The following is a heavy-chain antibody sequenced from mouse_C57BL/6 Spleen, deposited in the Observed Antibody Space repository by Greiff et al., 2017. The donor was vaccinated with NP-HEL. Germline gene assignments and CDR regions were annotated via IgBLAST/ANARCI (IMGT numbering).Heavy chain of an antibody. V-gene: IGHV3-1*01. CDR1: GYSITSGYD. Sequence: VQLKESGPGMVKPSQSLSLTCTVTGYSITSGYDWHWIRHFPGNKLEWMGYISYSGSTNYNPSLKSRISITHDTSKNHFFLKLNSVTTEDTATYYCAREAPGYAMDYWGQGTSVTVSS. J-gene: IGHJ4*01. CDR2: ISYSGST. CDR3: AREAPGYAMDY.